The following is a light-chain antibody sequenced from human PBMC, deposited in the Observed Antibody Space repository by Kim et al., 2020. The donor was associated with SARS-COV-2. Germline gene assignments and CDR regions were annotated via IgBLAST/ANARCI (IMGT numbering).Light chain of an antibody. J-gene: IGLJ1*01. CDR3: QSYDSSLSALYV. CDR2: GNS. V-gene: IGLV1-40*01. Sequence: QSVLTQPPSVSAAPGQRVTISCTGSSSNIGAGYDVHWYQQLPGTAPKLLIYGNSNRPSGAPDRFSGSKSGTSASLAITGLQAEDEADYYCQSYDSSLSALYVFGAGTKVTVL. CDR1: SSNIGAGYD.